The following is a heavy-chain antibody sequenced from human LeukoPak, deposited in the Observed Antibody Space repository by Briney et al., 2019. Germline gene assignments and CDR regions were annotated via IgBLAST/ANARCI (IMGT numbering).Heavy chain of an antibody. D-gene: IGHD2-15*01. CDR2: ISWNSGSI. CDR1: GFTFDDYG. V-gene: IGHV3-9*01. Sequence: GGSLRLSCAASGFTFDDYGMHWVRQAPGKGLEWVSGISWNSGSIGYADSVKGRFTISRDNAKNSLYLQMNSLRAEDTALYYCAKSQADYYYYGMDVWGQGTTVTVSS. J-gene: IGHJ6*02. CDR3: AKSQADYYYYGMDV.